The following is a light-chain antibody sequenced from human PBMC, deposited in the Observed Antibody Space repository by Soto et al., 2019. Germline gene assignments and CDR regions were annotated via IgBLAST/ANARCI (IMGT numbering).Light chain of an antibody. V-gene: IGKV1-39*01. Sequence: DIQMTQYPSSLSAFVGDRVTITCRSIQTISSYLNWYQQKPGKAPKVLIYAASYLQTGVSSRFSGRGSGTDFTLTIDSLQPEDAATYYCQQSYIRFTFGPGTKVDIK. CDR2: AAS. CDR3: QQSYIRFT. CDR1: QTISSY. J-gene: IGKJ3*01.